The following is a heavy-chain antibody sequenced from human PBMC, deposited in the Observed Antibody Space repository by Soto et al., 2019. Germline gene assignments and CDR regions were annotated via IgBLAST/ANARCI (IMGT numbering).Heavy chain of an antibody. CDR3: ARDHYDITGHDKYYYYGWDV. D-gene: IGHD3-22*01. CDR1: GGTFNNYA. CDR2: IVPIFGTA. V-gene: IGHV1-69*06. Sequence: QVQLVQSGAEVKLPGSSVKVSCKAPGGTFNNYAISWVRQAPGQGLEWMGGIVPIFGTARYAQNFQGRVTITADKSTSTAYMELSSLRSEDSAAYYCARDHYDITGHDKYYYYGWDVWGQGTTVTVSS. J-gene: IGHJ6*02.